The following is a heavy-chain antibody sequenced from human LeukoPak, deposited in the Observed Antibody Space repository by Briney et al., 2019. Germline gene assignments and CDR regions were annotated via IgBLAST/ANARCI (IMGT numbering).Heavy chain of an antibody. D-gene: IGHD2-2*01. CDR2: ISGSGGST. CDR1: GFTFSSYA. Sequence: GGSLRLSCAASGFTFSSYAMSWVRQAPGKGLEWVSAISGSGGSTYYADSVKGRFTISRDNSKNTLYLQMNSLSAEDTAVYYCVRLPAAVYGMGVWGQGTTVTVSS. J-gene: IGHJ6*02. V-gene: IGHV3-23*01. CDR3: VRLPAAVYGMGV.